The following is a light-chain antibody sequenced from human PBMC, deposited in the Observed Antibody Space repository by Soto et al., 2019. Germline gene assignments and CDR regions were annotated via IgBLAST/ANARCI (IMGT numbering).Light chain of an antibody. CDR3: QQSYSTPPT. CDR2: KAS. J-gene: IGKJ5*01. CDR1: QSISSW. Sequence: DIQMTQSPSTLSASVGDRVTITCRASQSISSWLAWYQQKPGKAPKLLIYKASSLESGVPSRLSGSGSGTDFTLTISSLQPEDFATYYCQQSYSTPPTFGQGTRLEF. V-gene: IGKV1-5*03.